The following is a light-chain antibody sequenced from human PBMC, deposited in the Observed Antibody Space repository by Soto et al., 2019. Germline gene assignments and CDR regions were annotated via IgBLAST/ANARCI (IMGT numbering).Light chain of an antibody. V-gene: IGKV3-20*01. J-gene: IGKJ2*01. Sequence: EIVLTQSPGTLSLSPGERATLSCRASQSVSSSYLAWFQQKPGQAPRLLIYGASSRATDIPDRFSGSGSGTDFTLTISRLEPEDFAVYYCQQYGSSAYTFGQGTELEIK. CDR2: GAS. CDR3: QQYGSSAYT. CDR1: QSVSSSY.